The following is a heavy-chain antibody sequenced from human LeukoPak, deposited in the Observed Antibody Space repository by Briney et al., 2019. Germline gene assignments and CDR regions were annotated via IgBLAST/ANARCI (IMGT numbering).Heavy chain of an antibody. Sequence: GGSLRLSCAASGFTFSSYAMSWVRQAPGKGLEWVSGISSTGGSTYYADSVKGRFTISRDNSKNTLYVQMNSLTAEDTAVYYCARGYSSLDPWGQGTLVTVSS. D-gene: IGHD6-19*01. J-gene: IGHJ5*02. CDR2: ISSTGGST. V-gene: IGHV3-23*01. CDR1: GFTFSSYA. CDR3: ARGYSSLDP.